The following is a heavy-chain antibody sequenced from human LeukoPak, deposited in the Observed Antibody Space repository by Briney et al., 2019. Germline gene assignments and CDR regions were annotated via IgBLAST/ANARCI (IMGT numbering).Heavy chain of an antibody. CDR2: IIPIFGTA. V-gene: IGHV1-69*13. CDR3: ARDKITIVRGVIPYGMDV. Sequence: SVKVSCKASGGTFSSYAISWVRQAPGQGLEWMGGIIPIFGTANYAQKFQGRVTITADESTSTAYMELSSLRSEDTAVYYCARDKITIVRGVIPYGMDVWGKGTTVTVSS. D-gene: IGHD3-10*01. J-gene: IGHJ6*04. CDR1: GGTFSSYA.